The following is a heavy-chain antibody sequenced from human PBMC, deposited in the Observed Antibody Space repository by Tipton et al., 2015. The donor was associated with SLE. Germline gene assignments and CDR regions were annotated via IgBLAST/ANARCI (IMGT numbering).Heavy chain of an antibody. Sequence: TLSLTCTVSGGSVSSGSYSWSWIRQPPGKGLEWIAYIYYSGSTNYNPSLKSRVTRSIDTSKNQFSLKLSSVTAADTAVYYCARDSFQHFYDLAFDIWGQGTMVTVSS. J-gene: IGHJ3*02. CDR3: ARDSFQHFYDLAFDI. CDR1: GGSVSSGSYS. CDR2: IYYSGST. D-gene: IGHD3-22*01. V-gene: IGHV4-61*01.